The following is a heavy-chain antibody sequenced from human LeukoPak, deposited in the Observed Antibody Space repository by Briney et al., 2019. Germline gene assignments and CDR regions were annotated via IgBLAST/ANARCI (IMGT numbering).Heavy chain of an antibody. CDR3: ARYCSSTSCYNDYYYYGMDV. D-gene: IGHD2-2*02. V-gene: IGHV3-11*01. J-gene: IGHJ6*02. CDR2: ISSSGSTI. Sequence: GGSLRLSCAASGFTFSDYYMSWIRQAPGKGLEWVSYISSSGSTIYYADSVKGRFTISRDNAKNSLYLQMNSLRAEDTAVYYCARYCSSTSCYNDYYYYGMDVWGQGATVTVSS. CDR1: GFTFSDYY.